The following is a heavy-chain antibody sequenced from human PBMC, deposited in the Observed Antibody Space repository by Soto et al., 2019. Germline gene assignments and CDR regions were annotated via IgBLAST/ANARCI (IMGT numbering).Heavy chain of an antibody. CDR3: GRHPTRGAYPYYMAV. CDR2: IYSSGST. CDR1: GGSISSYY. Sequence: ASETMSLTCPVSGGSISSYYLSWIRQPPGKGLEWIGYIYSSGSTYYNPSLKSRVTISVDTSKSQFSLKLNSVTAADTAVFFCGRHPTRGAYPYYMAVWGKGTTVTVSS. V-gene: IGHV4-59*08. J-gene: IGHJ6*03. D-gene: IGHD3-10*01.